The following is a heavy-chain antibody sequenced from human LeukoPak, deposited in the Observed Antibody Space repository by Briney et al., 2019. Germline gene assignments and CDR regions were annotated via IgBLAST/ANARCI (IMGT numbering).Heavy chain of an antibody. CDR2: IYYSGST. V-gene: IGHV4-30-4*01. CDR1: GGSIGSGDYY. CDR3: AREGSLRAFDI. Sequence: SQTLSLTCTVSGGSIGSGDYYWSWIRQPPGKGLEWIGYIYYSGSTYYNPSLKSRVTISVDTSKNQFSLKLSSVTAADTAVYYCAREGSLRAFDIWGQGTMVTVSS. J-gene: IGHJ3*02. D-gene: IGHD1-26*01.